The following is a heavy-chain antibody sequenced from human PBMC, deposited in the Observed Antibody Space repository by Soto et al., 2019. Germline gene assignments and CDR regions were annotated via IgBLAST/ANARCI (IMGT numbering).Heavy chain of an antibody. V-gene: IGHV3-48*01. CDR2: ISSSSSTI. Sequence: GGSLRLSCAASGFTFSSYAMSWVRQAPGKGLEWVSYISSSSSTIYYADSVKGRFTISRDNAKNSLYLQMNSLRAEDTAVYYCARAAVGATFDYWGQGTLVTVSS. CDR3: ARAAVGATFDY. CDR1: GFTFSSYA. J-gene: IGHJ4*02. D-gene: IGHD1-26*01.